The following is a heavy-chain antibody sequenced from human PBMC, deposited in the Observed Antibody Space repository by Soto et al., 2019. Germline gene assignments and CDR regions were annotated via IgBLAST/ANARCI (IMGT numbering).Heavy chain of an antibody. CDR1: GGTFSSYT. D-gene: IGHD3-10*01. V-gene: IGHV1-69*08. J-gene: IGHJ4*02. CDR2: IIPILGIA. Sequence: QVQLVQSGAEVKKPGSSVKVSCKASGGTFSSYTISWVRQAPGQGLEWMGRIIPILGIANYAQKFQGRVTITADKSTSTAYMELSSLGAEDTAVYYWAREGGGKGGFGEPPFDYWGQGTLVTVSS. CDR3: AREGGGKGGFGEPPFDY.